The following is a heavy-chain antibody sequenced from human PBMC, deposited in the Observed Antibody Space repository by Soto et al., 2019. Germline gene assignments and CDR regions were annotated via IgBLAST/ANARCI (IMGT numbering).Heavy chain of an antibody. CDR1: GGSISRYY. CDR3: ARMSGVVPAARSGWFDP. V-gene: IGHV4-59*01. J-gene: IGHJ5*02. D-gene: IGHD2-2*01. Sequence: ETPSLTCSVSGGSISRYYSRWIRQPPGKGLEWIGYIYYSGSTNYNPSLKSRVTISVDTSKNQFSLKLSSVTAADTAVYYCARMSGVVPAARSGWFDPWGQGTLVTVSS. CDR2: IYYSGST.